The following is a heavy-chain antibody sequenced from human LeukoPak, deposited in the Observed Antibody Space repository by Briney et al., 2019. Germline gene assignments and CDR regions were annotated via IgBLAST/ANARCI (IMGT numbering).Heavy chain of an antibody. J-gene: IGHJ4*02. D-gene: IGHD6-19*01. CDR1: GFTFSSYS. CDR3: ARGAYTGGAVAGHFDY. CDR2: ISSSGSTI. Sequence: GGSLRLSCAASGFTFSSYSMSWIRQAPGKGLEWVSYISSSGSTIYYADSVKGRFTISRDNAKNSLYLQMNSLRAEDTAVYYCARGAYTGGAVAGHFDYWGQGTLVTVSS. V-gene: IGHV3-48*04.